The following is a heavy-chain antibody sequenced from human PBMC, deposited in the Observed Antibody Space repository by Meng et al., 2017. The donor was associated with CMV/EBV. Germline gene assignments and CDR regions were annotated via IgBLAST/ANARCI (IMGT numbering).Heavy chain of an antibody. V-gene: IGHV4-61*01. CDR2: IYYSGST. Sequence: GSLRLSCTVSGGSVSSGSYYWSWIRQPPGKGLEWIGYIYYSGSTNYNPSLKSRVTISVDTSKNQFSLKLSSVTAAGTAVYYCAREAFYDFWSTWGQGTLVTVS. CDR3: AREAFYDFWST. D-gene: IGHD3-3*01. CDR1: GGSVSSGSYY. J-gene: IGHJ5*02.